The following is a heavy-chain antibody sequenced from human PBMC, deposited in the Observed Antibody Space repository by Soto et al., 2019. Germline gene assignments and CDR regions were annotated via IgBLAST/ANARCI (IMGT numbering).Heavy chain of an antibody. CDR1: GYTFTDYY. D-gene: IGHD1-1*01. J-gene: IGHJ5*01. Sequence: GASVKVSCKASGYTFTDYYIHWVRQAPGQGPEWVGWINAKSGGTKYAQNFQGRVTVTRDTSSSTSYMDLRGLRSDDTAVYYCTREKMEGWFDSWGQGTLVTVSS. CDR2: INAKSGGT. CDR3: TREKMEGWFDS. V-gene: IGHV1-2*02.